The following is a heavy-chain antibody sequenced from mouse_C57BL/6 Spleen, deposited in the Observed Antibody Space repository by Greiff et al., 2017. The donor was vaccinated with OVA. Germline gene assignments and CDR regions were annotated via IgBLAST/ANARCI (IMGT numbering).Heavy chain of an antibody. CDR2: INPSTGGT. CDR1: GYSFTGYY. J-gene: IGHJ4*01. CDR3: ARSPGMDY. Sequence: VQLQQSGPELVKPGASVKISCKASGYSFTGYYMNWVKQSPEKSLEWIGEINPSTGGTTYNQKFKAKATLTVDKSSSTAYMQLKSLTSEDSAVYYCARSPGMDYWGQGTSVTVSS. V-gene: IGHV1-42*01.